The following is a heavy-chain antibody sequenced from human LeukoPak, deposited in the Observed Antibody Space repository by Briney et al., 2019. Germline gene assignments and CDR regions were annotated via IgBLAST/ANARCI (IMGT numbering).Heavy chain of an antibody. Sequence: SETLSLTCTVSGGSISSYYWSWIRQPPGKGLEWIGYIYYSGSTNYNPSLKSRVTISVDTSKNQFSLKLSSVTAADTAVYYCARLRSSSTSMRYFDWFDASDIWGQGTMVTVSS. CDR1: GGSISSYY. V-gene: IGHV4-59*08. CDR3: ARLRSSSTSMRYFDWFDASDI. CDR2: IYYSGST. J-gene: IGHJ3*02. D-gene: IGHD3-9*01.